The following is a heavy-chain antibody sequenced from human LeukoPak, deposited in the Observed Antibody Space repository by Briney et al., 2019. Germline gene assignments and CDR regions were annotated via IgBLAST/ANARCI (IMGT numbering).Heavy chain of an antibody. D-gene: IGHD1-26*01. V-gene: IGHV3-74*01. CDR2: IHSDGGTT. CDR3: ARDIYSIAE. CDR1: GFTFSDYW. Sequence: PGGSLRLSCAVSGFTFSDYWMHWVRQAPGKGLVWVSLIHSDGGTTNYADSVKGRFTISGDNAKNTVYLQMNSLRVEDTAVYYCARDIYSIAEWGQGTLVTVSS. J-gene: IGHJ4*02.